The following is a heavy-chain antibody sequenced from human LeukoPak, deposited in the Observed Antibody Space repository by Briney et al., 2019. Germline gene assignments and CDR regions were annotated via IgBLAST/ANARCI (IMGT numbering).Heavy chain of an antibody. CDR3: AKVRSRVVIIRSYFDY. Sequence: GGSLRLSCAASGFTFSSYAMSWVRQAPGKGLEWVSAISGSGGSTYYADSVKGRFTISRDNSKNTLYLQMNSLRAEDTAVYYCAKVRSRVVIIRSYFDYWGQGTLVTVPS. CDR1: GFTFSSYA. J-gene: IGHJ4*02. V-gene: IGHV3-23*01. CDR2: ISGSGGST. D-gene: IGHD3-3*01.